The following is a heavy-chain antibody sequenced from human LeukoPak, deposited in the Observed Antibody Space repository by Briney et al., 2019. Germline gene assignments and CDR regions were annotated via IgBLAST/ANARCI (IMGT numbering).Heavy chain of an antibody. CDR3: ASWVLSGYFDY. J-gene: IGHJ4*02. Sequence: SETLSLTCTVSGGSISSGSYYWSWIRQPAGKGLEWIGRIYTSGSTNYNPFLKSRVTISVDTSKNQFSLKLSSVTAADTAVYYCASWVLSGYFDYWGQGTLVTVSS. D-gene: IGHD2-15*01. V-gene: IGHV4-61*02. CDR2: IYTSGST. CDR1: GGSISSGSYY.